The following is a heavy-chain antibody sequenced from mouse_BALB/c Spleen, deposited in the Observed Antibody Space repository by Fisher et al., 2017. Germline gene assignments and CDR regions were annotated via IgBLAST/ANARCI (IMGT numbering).Heavy chain of an antibody. D-gene: IGHD2-1*01. J-gene: IGHJ2*01. CDR3: ARWEGNYYFDY. V-gene: IGHV5-17*02. Sequence: RFTISRDNPKNTLFLQMTSLRSEDTAMYYCARWEGNYYFDYWGQGTTLTVSS.